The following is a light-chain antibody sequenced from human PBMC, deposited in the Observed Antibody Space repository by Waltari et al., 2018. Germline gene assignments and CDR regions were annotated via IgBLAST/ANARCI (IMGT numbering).Light chain of an antibody. CDR2: DVT. J-gene: IGLJ1*01. Sequence: QSALTQPRSVSGTPGQSVTISCTGTSSDVGSYNYVSWYQQHPGKAPKLMIYDVTKRPSGVHDRFSGSKSGNTASLAISGLQAEDEADYHCCSFSGTYYVFGTGTEVTVL. CDR1: SSDVGSYNY. CDR3: CSFSGTYYV. V-gene: IGLV2-11*01.